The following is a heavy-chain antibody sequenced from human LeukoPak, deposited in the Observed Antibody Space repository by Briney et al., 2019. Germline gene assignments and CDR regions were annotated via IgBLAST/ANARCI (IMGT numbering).Heavy chain of an antibody. CDR1: GFTFGDYA. D-gene: IGHD3-3*01. CDR2: IRSKAYGGTT. Sequence: GGSLRLSCTASGFTFGDYAMSWFRQAPGKGLEWVGFIRSKAYGGTTEYAASVKGRFTISRDDSESTTYLQINSLKTEDTAVYYCTRGSDTIFGVARDGFDSWGQGTLVTVSS. J-gene: IGHJ4*02. V-gene: IGHV3-49*03. CDR3: TRGSDTIFGVARDGFDS.